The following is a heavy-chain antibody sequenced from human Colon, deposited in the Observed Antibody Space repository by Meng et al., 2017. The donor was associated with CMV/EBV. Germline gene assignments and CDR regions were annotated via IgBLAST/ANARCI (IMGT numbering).Heavy chain of an antibody. CDR1: GFTFSSDV. D-gene: IGHD1-1*01. CDR3: ARDRNWIFDY. Sequence: GESLRLSCAASGFTFSSDVMHWVRQAPGKGLVWVARISHDGTITTYVDSVKGRFTISRDNARNTLYLQMNSLRAEDTAVYYCARDRNWIFDYWGRGTLVTVSS. V-gene: IGHV3-74*03. CDR2: ISHDGTIT. J-gene: IGHJ4*02.